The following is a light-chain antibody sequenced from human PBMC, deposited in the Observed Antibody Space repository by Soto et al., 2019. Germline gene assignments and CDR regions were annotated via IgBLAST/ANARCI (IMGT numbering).Light chain of an antibody. CDR2: AAS. V-gene: IGKV1-39*01. Sequence: DIQMTQSPSSLSASVADRVTITCRASQTINSYLNWYQQTPGKAPKLLIYAASNLQSGVPSRFSGIESGTDFTLTISSLQPEDSATYYCQQTYSVPWTFGQGTKVDIK. CDR3: QQTYSVPWT. J-gene: IGKJ1*01. CDR1: QTINSY.